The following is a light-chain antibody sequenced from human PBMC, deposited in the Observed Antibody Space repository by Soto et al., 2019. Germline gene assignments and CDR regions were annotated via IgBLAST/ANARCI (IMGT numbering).Light chain of an antibody. CDR3: QQYNSYWR. J-gene: IGKJ1*01. Sequence: DIQVTQSPSTLSASVGDRVTITCGASQSIGTWLAWYQQKPGKAPKLLIYKASSLEGGVPSRFSGSGSGTEFTLTISSLQPDDFAIYYCQQYNSYWRFGQGTKVDIK. V-gene: IGKV1-5*03. CDR1: QSIGTW. CDR2: KAS.